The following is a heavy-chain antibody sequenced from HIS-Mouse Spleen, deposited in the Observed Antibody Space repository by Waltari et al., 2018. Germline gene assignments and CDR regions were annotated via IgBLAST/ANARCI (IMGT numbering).Heavy chain of an antibody. CDR3: ASNLGSDSYGRGDY. V-gene: IGHV3-21*01. D-gene: IGHD5-18*01. CDR1: GFTFSSHR. CDR2: ISSSSSYI. J-gene: IGHJ4*02. Sequence: EVQLVESGGGLVKPGGSLRLSCAASGFTFSSHRMNWVRQAPGKGLEWVSSISSSSSYIYYADSVKGRFTISRDNAKNSLYLQMNSLRAEDTAVYYCASNLGSDSYGRGDYWGQGTLVTVSS.